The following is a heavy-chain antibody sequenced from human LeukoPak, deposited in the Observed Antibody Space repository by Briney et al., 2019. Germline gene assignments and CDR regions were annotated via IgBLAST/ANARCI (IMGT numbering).Heavy chain of an antibody. D-gene: IGHD3-22*01. V-gene: IGHV4-61*02. CDR3: ARTLMGIVVVITLDDAFDI. Sequence: SQTLSLTCTVSGGSISSGSYYWSWIRQPAGKGLEWIGRIYTSGSTNYNPSLKSRVTISVDTSKNQFSLKLSSVTAADTAVYYCARTLMGIVVVITLDDAFDIWGQGTMVTVSS. CDR1: GGSISSGSYY. CDR2: IYTSGST. J-gene: IGHJ3*02.